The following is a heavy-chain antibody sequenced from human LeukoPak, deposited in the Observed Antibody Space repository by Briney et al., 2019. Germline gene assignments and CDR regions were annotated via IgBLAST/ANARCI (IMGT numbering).Heavy chain of an antibody. CDR1: GFTFSSYG. CDR2: ISYDGSNK. CDR3: AKAGYDSRWDFDY. V-gene: IGHV3-30*18. J-gene: IGHJ4*02. D-gene: IGHD3-22*01. Sequence: YPGGSLRLSCAASGFTFSSYGMHWVRQAPGKGLEWVAVISYDGSNKYYADSVKGRFTISRDNSKNTLHLQMNSLRAEDTAVYYCAKAGYDSRWDFDYWGQGTLVTVSS.